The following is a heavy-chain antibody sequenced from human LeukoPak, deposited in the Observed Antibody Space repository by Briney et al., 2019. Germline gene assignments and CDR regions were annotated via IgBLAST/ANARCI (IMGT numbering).Heavy chain of an antibody. D-gene: IGHD6-19*01. CDR2: IKQDGSEK. CDR1: GFSFNRYW. V-gene: IGHV3-7*03. Sequence: GGSLRLSCAPSGFSFNRYWMSCVRQAPGKGLEWVANIKQDGSEKYYVDSVKGRFTISRDNAKNSLYLQMNSLRAEDTAVYYCARVRAVAGYFDYWGQGTLVTVSS. CDR3: ARVRAVAGYFDY. J-gene: IGHJ4*02.